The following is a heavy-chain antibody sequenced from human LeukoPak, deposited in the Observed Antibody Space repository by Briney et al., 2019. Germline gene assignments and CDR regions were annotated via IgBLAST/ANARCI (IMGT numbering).Heavy chain of an antibody. V-gene: IGHV3-30*04. D-gene: IGHD4-23*01. CDR1: GFTFSSYA. CDR2: ISYDGSNK. CDR3: ERERASYGGNSAVGY. J-gene: IGHJ4*02. Sequence: GRSLRLSCAASGFTFSSYAMHWVRQAPDKGLEWVAVISYDGSNKYYADSVKGRFTISRDNSKNTLYLQMNSLRTEDTAVYYCERERASYGGNSAVGYWGQGTLVTVSS.